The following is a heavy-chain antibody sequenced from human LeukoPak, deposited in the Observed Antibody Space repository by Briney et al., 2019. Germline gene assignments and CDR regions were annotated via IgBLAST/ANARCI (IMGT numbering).Heavy chain of an antibody. CDR3: ARVFGSGSRYFDY. CDR1: GYSISSGYY. Sequence: SETLSLTCGVCGYSISSGYYWGWIRQPPGKGLDWIGTIYHSGSTFYNPSLKSRVTISVDTSKNQFSLKLSSVTAADTAVYYCARVFGSGSRYFDYWGQGTLVTVSS. CDR2: IYHSGST. J-gene: IGHJ4*02. D-gene: IGHD3-10*01. V-gene: IGHV4-38-2*01.